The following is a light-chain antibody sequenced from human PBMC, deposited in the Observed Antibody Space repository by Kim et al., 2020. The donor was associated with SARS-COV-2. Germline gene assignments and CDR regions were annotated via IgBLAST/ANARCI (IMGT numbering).Light chain of an antibody. Sequence: SASVRDRVTITCRAIQSISSYLNWYQQKPGKAPRLLIYAAYSLQSCVPSRFSGSGSGTDFTLTMSSLQPEYFATYYCQQSYSSPYTFGQGTKLEI. V-gene: IGKV1-39*01. CDR2: AAY. CDR3: QQSYSSPYT. CDR1: QSISSY. J-gene: IGKJ2*01.